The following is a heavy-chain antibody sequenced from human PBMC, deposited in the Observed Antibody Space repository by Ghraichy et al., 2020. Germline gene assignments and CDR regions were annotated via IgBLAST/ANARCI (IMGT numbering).Heavy chain of an antibody. CDR1: GGTFSSYA. J-gene: IGHJ4*02. V-gene: IGHV1-69*13. Sequence: SVKVSCKASGGTFSSYAISWVRQAPGQGLEWMGGIIPIFGTANYAQKFQGRVTITADESTSTAYMELSSLRSEDTAVYYCASSIYCSSTSCYPGFDYWGQGTLVTVSS. D-gene: IGHD2-2*01. CDR2: IIPIFGTA. CDR3: ASSIYCSSTSCYPGFDY.